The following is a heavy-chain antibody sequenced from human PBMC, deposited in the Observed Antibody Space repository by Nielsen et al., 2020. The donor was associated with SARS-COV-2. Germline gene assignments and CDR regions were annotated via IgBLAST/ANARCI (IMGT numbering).Heavy chain of an antibody. CDR2: IHPDSGDT. Sequence: ASVKVSCKASGYTFTDYYIHWVRQAPGQGLEWMGWIHPDSGDTRYAQKFQVWVTMTRDSSIRTAYLELTSLMSEDTAIYYCARDDNGDSFHFWGQGTLVTVSS. D-gene: IGHD4-17*01. V-gene: IGHV1-2*04. CDR3: ARDDNGDSFHF. CDR1: GYTFTDYY. J-gene: IGHJ4*02.